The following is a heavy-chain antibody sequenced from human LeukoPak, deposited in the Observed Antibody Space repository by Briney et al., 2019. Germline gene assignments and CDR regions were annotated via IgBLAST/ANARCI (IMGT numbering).Heavy chain of an antibody. CDR3: ARDLGDYYCMDV. CDR2: INHSGST. CDR1: GGSFSGYY. V-gene: IGHV4-34*01. Sequence: SETLSLTCAVYGGSFSGYYWSWIRQPPGKGLEWIGEINHSGSTNYNPSLKSRVTMSVDTSKNQFSLKLSSVTAADTAVYYCARDLGDYYCMDVWGKGTTVTISS. D-gene: IGHD3-16*01. J-gene: IGHJ6*03.